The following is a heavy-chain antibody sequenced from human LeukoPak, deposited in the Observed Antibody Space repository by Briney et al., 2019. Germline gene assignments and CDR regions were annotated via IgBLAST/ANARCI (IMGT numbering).Heavy chain of an antibody. V-gene: IGHV3-66*01. CDR2: IYSGGTT. D-gene: IGHD5-12*01. J-gene: IGHJ4*02. Sequence: HTGGSLRLSCVVSGLTVSSNYMSWVRQAPGKGLEWVSVIYSGGTTNYADSVKGRFIVYRDNSKNTLYLQMNSLRAEDTAVYYCASKVPTGYWGQGTLVTGSS. CDR1: GLTVSSNY. CDR3: ASKVPTGY.